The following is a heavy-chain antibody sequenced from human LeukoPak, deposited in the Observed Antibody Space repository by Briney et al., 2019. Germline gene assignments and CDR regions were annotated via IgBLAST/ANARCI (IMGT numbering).Heavy chain of an antibody. D-gene: IGHD3-3*01. CDR2: ISAYNGNT. Sequence: ASVKVSCKASGYTFTSYGISWVRQAPGQGLEWMGWISAYNGNTNYAQKLQGRVTMTTDTSTSTAYMELRSLRSDDTAVYYCARVEYDFWSGYIHAFDIWGQGTMVTVSS. CDR1: GYTFTSYG. CDR3: ARVEYDFWSGYIHAFDI. J-gene: IGHJ3*02. V-gene: IGHV1-18*01.